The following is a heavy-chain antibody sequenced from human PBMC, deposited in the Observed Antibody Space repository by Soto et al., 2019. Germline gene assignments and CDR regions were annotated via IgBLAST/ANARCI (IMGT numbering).Heavy chain of an antibody. CDR1: GYTFTSYY. V-gene: IGHV1-46*01. J-gene: IGHJ3*02. D-gene: IGHD3-22*01. CDR3: ARDGYYDSSGPGGPYAFDI. CDR2: INPSGGST. Sequence: ASVKVSCKASGYTFTSYYMHWVRQAPGQGLEWMGIINPSGGSTSYAQKFQGRVTMTRDTSTSTVYMELSSLRSEDTAVYYCARDGYYDSSGPGGPYAFDIWGQGTIVTVSS.